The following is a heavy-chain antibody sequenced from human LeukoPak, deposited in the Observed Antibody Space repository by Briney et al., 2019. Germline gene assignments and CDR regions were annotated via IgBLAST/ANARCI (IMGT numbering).Heavy chain of an antibody. D-gene: IGHD3-10*01. CDR2: ISSSSSTI. CDR1: GFTFSSYS. CDR3: ARIAAMLRGAYSFYYMEV. Sequence: PGGSLRLSCAASGFTFSSYSMNWVRQAPGKGLEWVSYISSSSSTIYYADSVKGRFTISRDNSKNSLYLQMNSLRADDTAVFFCARIAAMLRGAYSFYYMEVWGKGTTVTVSS. V-gene: IGHV3-48*04. J-gene: IGHJ6*03.